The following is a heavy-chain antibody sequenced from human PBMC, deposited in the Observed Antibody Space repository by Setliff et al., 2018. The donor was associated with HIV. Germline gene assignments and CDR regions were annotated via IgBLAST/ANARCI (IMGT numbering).Heavy chain of an antibody. CDR3: ARVKVVIATFYYMDV. Sequence: ASVKVSCKGSGYTFRTYGISWVRQAPGQGLEWMGWISAYNGNTNYAQKLQGRVTMTTDTSTSTAYMELRSLRSDDTAVYYCARVKVVIATFYYMDVWGKGTTVTISS. J-gene: IGHJ6*03. CDR2: ISAYNGNT. V-gene: IGHV1-18*01. D-gene: IGHD2-21*01. CDR1: GYTFRTYG.